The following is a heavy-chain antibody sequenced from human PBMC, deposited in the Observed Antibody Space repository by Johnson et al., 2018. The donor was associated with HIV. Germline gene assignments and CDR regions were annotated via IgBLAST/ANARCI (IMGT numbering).Heavy chain of an antibody. CDR1: GFTFDDYG. CDR2: INWNGGST. J-gene: IGHJ3*02. CDR3: ARGGSDAFDI. Sequence: MQLVESGGGLVQPGRSLRLSCAASGFTFDDYGMSWVRQAPGKGLEWVSGINWNGGSTGYADSVKGRFSISRDNGKNSLYLQMNSLRAEDTALYYCARGGSDAFDIWGQGTMVTVSS. D-gene: IGHD3-16*01. V-gene: IGHV3-20*04.